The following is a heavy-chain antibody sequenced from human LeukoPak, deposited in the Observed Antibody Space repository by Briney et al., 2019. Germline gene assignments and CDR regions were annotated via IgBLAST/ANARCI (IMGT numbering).Heavy chain of an antibody. V-gene: IGHV3-30*18. CDR2: ISYDGSNK. Sequence: PEGSLRLSCAASGFTFSSYGMHWVRQAPGKGLEWVAVISYDGSNKYYADSVKGRFTISRDNSKNTLYLQMNSLRAEDTAVYYCAKEGPRYSYGNNWGQGTLVTVSS. CDR1: GFTFSSYG. J-gene: IGHJ1*01. CDR3: AKEGPRYSYGNN. D-gene: IGHD5-18*01.